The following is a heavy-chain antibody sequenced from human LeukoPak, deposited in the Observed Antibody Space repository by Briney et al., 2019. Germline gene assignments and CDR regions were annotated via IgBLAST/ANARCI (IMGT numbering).Heavy chain of an antibody. Sequence: GGSLRLSCAASGFTFSSYGMHWVRQAPGKGLEGVAFIRYDGSNKYYADSVKGRFTISRDNSKNTLYLQMNSLRAEDTAVYYCATYSSGWFARIDYWGQGTLVTVSS. CDR3: ATYSSGWFARIDY. CDR2: IRYDGSNK. V-gene: IGHV3-30*02. D-gene: IGHD6-19*01. CDR1: GFTFSSYG. J-gene: IGHJ4*02.